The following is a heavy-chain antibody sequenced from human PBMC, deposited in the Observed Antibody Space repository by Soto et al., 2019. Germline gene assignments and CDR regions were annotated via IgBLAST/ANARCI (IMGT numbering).Heavy chain of an antibody. Sequence: ASVKVSCKASGGTFSSYAISWVRQAPGQGLEWMGGIIPIFGTANYAQKFQGRVTITADESTSTAYMELSSLRSEDTAVYYCARVGIAVAGTEFDYWGQGTLVTVSS. D-gene: IGHD6-19*01. CDR3: ARVGIAVAGTEFDY. J-gene: IGHJ4*02. V-gene: IGHV1-69*13. CDR2: IIPIFGTA. CDR1: GGTFSSYA.